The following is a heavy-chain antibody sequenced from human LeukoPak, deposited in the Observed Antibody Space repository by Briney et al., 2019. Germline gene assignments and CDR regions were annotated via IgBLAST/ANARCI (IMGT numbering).Heavy chain of an antibody. D-gene: IGHD6-6*01. CDR3: VRGLSGYASSLGY. V-gene: IGHV3-74*01. Sequence: GGSLRLSCAASGFTFSSYWMHWVRQAPGKGLVWVSRINSDGSSTNYADSVRGRFSISRDNAKNTLYLQMNSLRAEDTAVYYCVRGLSGYASSLGYWGQGTLVTVSA. CDR2: INSDGSST. J-gene: IGHJ4*02. CDR1: GFTFSSYW.